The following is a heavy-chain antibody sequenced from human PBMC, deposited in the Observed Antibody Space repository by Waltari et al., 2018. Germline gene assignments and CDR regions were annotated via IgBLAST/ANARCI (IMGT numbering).Heavy chain of an antibody. Sequence: QVQLVQSGAEVKKPGASVKVSCRASGYTFTSYDINWVRQATGQGLEWMGRMNPNSGNTGYAQKFQGRVTITRNTSISTAYMELSSLRSEDTAVYYCVSRTTYGDSPLDYWGQGTLVTVSS. D-gene: IGHD4-17*01. CDR3: VSRTTYGDSPLDY. J-gene: IGHJ4*02. CDR1: GYTFTSYD. V-gene: IGHV1-8*03. CDR2: MNPNSGNT.